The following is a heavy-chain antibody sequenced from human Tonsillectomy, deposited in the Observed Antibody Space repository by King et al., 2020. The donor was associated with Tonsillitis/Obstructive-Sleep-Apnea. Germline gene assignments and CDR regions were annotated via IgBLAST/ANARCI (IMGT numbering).Heavy chain of an antibody. CDR2: IYYSGST. CDR1: GGSVSSGGYY. V-gene: IGHV4-61*08. J-gene: IGHJ3*02. CDR3: ARVSVDFWSGYYTGNRFDI. Sequence: QLQESGPGLVKPSETLSLTCTVSGGSVSSGGYYWSWIRQPPGKGLEWIGYIYYSGSTNYNPSLKSRVTISVDTSKNQFSLKLSSVTAADTAGYYCARVSVDFWSGYYTGNRFDIWGQGTMVTVSS. D-gene: IGHD3-3*01.